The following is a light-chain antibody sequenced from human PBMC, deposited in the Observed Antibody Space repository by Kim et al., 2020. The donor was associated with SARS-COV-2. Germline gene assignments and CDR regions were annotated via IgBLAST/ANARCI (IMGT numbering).Light chain of an antibody. V-gene: IGKV3-20*01. CDR1: QSVSRTS. Sequence: EIVLAQSPGTLSLSPGERGTLSCRASQSVSRTSLAWYQQKPGQAPRLLIYGASIRATDIPDRFSGSGSGTDFTLTISSLEPEDFAVYYCHQYGSSPWTFGQGTKVDIK. J-gene: IGKJ1*01. CDR2: GAS. CDR3: HQYGSSPWT.